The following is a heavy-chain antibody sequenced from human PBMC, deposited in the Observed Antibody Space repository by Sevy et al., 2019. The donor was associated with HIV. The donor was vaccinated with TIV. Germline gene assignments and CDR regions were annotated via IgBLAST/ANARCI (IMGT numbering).Heavy chain of an antibody. Sequence: GGSLRLSCAASGFIFSGYAMSWVRQAPGKGLEWVSGISGSGGYTYYAVSLKGRFTITRDKFKNTLYLRMNSLRAEDTAVYYCRGVGATTNFDYWGQGTLVTVSS. V-gene: IGHV3-23*01. CDR3: RGVGATTNFDY. J-gene: IGHJ4*02. D-gene: IGHD1-26*01. CDR2: ISGSGGYT. CDR1: GFIFSGYA.